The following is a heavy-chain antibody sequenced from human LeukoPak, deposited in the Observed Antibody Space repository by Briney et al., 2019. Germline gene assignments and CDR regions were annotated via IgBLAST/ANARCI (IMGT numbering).Heavy chain of an antibody. CDR1: GGSISSYY. CDR2: IYTSGST. V-gene: IGHV4-4*07. CDR3: ARLNTAMDLLGMDV. D-gene: IGHD5-18*01. Sequence: SETLSLTCTVSGGSISSYYWSWIRQPAGKGLEWIGRIYTSGSTNYNPSLKSRVTMSVDTSKNQFSLKLSSVTAADTAVYYCARLNTAMDLLGMDVWGQGTTVTVSS. J-gene: IGHJ6*02.